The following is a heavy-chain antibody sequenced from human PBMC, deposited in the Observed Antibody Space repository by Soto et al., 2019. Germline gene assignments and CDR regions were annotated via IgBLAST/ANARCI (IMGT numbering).Heavy chain of an antibody. J-gene: IGHJ4*02. CDR3: AKDFWSGPVDY. CDR2: ISGSGIST. Sequence: GGSLRLSCAASGFTFSYYDMSWVRQAPGKGLEWVSTISGSGISTYYADSLKGRFTISRDNSKNTLYLQMNSLRAEDTAVYYCAKDFWSGPVDYWGQGTLVTVS. CDR1: GFTFSYYD. D-gene: IGHD3-3*01. V-gene: IGHV3-23*01.